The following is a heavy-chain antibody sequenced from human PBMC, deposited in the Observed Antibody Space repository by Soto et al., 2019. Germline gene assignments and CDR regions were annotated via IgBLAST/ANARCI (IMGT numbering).Heavy chain of an antibody. D-gene: IGHD2-15*01. Sequence: GGSLRLSCAASGFTFSNAWMSWVRQAPGKGLEWVGRIKSKTDGGTTDYAAPVKGRFTISRDGSKNTLYLQMNSLKTEDTAVYYCTTIPLGYCSGGSCYDYYYYYGMDVWGQGTTVTVSS. J-gene: IGHJ6*02. CDR2: IKSKTDGGTT. CDR1: GFTFSNAW. V-gene: IGHV3-15*01. CDR3: TTIPLGYCSGGSCYDYYYYYGMDV.